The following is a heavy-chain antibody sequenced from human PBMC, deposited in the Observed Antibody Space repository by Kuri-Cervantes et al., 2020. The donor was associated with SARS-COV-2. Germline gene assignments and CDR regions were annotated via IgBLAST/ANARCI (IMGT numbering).Heavy chain of an antibody. D-gene: IGHD3-22*01. CDR1: GASVADDS. J-gene: IGHJ6*02. Sequence: PETLSLTCAISGASVADDSWNWVRQSAGKGLEWIGRFFTRGSTSYNPSLKSRVTISLDTSKNLFSLSLSSVTAADTAVYYCARIWKPPCISGNFYDYTMDVWGPGTTVTVSS. V-gene: IGHV4-4*07. CDR3: ARIWKPPCISGNFYDYTMDV. CDR2: FFTRGST.